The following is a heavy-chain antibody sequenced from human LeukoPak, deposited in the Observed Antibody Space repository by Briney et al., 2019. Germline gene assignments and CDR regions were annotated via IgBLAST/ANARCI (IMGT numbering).Heavy chain of an antibody. J-gene: IGHJ6*02. V-gene: IGHV1-2*02. CDR1: GYTFTGYY. CDR3: ARDLTIFGVVMNYYYGMDV. Sequence: ASVKVSCKASGYTFTGYYMHWVRQAPGQGLEWMGWINPNSGGTNYAQKFQGRVTMTRDTSISTAYMELSRLRSDDTAVYYCARDLTIFGVVMNYYYGMDVWGQGTTVTVSS. D-gene: IGHD3-3*01. CDR2: INPNSGGT.